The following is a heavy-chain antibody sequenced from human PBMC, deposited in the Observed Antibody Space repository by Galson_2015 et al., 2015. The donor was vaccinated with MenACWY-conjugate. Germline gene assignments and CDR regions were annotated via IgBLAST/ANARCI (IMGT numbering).Heavy chain of an antibody. V-gene: IGHV5-51*01. Sequence: QSGAEVKKPGESLKISCKGSGYSFTSYWIGWVRQMPGKGLEWMGIIYPGDSDTRYSPSFQGQVTISADKSISTAYLQWSSLKASDTAMYYCARHTYYYDSSGYVNWFDPWGQGTLVTVSS. CDR2: IYPGDSDT. CDR1: GYSFTSYW. CDR3: ARHTYYYDSSGYVNWFDP. J-gene: IGHJ5*02. D-gene: IGHD3-22*01.